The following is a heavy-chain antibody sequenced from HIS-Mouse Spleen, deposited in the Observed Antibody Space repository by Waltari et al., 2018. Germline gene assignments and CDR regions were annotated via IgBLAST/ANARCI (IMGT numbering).Heavy chain of an antibody. D-gene: IGHD3-3*01. Sequence: QLQLQESGPGLVKPSETLSLTCTVSGGSISSSSYYLGWIRQPPGKGLEWIGLSYYSGSTYHNPTREDRDTISVDTSKNQLSLKLSSVTAADTAVYYCARAPTGFLEWFDAFDIWGQGTMVTVSS. J-gene: IGHJ3*02. V-gene: IGHV4-39*07. CDR2: SYYSGST. CDR1: GGSISSSSYY. CDR3: ARAPTGFLEWFDAFDI.